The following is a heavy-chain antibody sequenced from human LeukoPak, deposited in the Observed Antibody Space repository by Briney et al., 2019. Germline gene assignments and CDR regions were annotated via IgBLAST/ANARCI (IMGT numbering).Heavy chain of an antibody. CDR3: TTAQLYSGIWYGRDY. V-gene: IGHV3-66*01. D-gene: IGHD6-13*01. J-gene: IGHJ4*02. Sequence: GGSLRLSCAASGFTVSSNYMSWVRQAPGKGLELVSVFYSGGDTYYADSVKGRFTISRDNSKNMVYLQMNSLRAEDTAVYYCTTAQLYSGIWYGRDYWGQGTLVTVSS. CDR1: GFTVSSNY. CDR2: FYSGGDT.